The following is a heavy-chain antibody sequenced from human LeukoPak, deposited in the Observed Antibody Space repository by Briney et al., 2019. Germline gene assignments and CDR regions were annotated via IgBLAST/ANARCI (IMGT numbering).Heavy chain of an antibody. CDR1: GGSISSYY. V-gene: IGHV4-59*01. CDR3: ARVYDSSGLVGYYYYYYYMDV. D-gene: IGHD3-22*01. CDR2: IYYIGST. Sequence: SETLSLTCTVSGGSISSYYWSWIRQPPGKGLEWIGYIYYIGSTNYNPSLKSRVTISVDTSKNQFSLKLSSVTAADTAVYYCARVYDSSGLVGYYYYYYYMDVWGKGTTVTVSS. J-gene: IGHJ6*03.